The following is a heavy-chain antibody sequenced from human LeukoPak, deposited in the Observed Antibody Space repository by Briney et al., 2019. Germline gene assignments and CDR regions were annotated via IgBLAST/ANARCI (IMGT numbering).Heavy chain of an antibody. D-gene: IGHD3-22*01. Sequence: SVKVSCKASGYTFTSYAISWVRQAPGQGLEWMGGIIPIFGTANYAQKFQGRVTITADESTSTAYMELSSLRSEDTAVYYCARVPYYYDSSGYYAGYWGQGTLVTVSS. CDR3: ARVPYYYDSSGYYAGY. CDR1: GYTFTSYA. J-gene: IGHJ4*02. V-gene: IGHV1-69*13. CDR2: IIPIFGTA.